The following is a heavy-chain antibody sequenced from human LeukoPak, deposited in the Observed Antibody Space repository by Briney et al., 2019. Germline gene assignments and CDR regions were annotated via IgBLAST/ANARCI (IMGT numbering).Heavy chain of an antibody. J-gene: IGHJ4*02. Sequence: GGSLRLSCAASGFTFSSYAMHWVRQAPGKGLEWVAVIWYDGSNKYYADSVKGRFTISRDNSKNTLYLQMNSLRAEDTAVYYCARAGTYGNFDYWGQGTLVTVSS. CDR2: IWYDGSNK. D-gene: IGHD4-17*01. V-gene: IGHV3-33*08. CDR3: ARAGTYGNFDY. CDR1: GFTFSSYA.